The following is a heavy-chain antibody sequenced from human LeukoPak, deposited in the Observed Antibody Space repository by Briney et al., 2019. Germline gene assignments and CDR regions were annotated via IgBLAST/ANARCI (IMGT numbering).Heavy chain of an antibody. CDR2: IIPIFGTA. D-gene: IGHD2-2*01. CDR3: ARVGAYCTSTSCLDY. V-gene: IGHV1-69*05. Sequence: GGSLRLSCAASVFTFSSYAISWVRQAPGQGLEWMGGIIPIFGTANYAQKFQGRVTITTDESTSTAYMELRSLTSDDTAVYYCARVGAYCTSTSCLDYWGQGTLVTVSS. CDR1: VFTFSSYA. J-gene: IGHJ4*02.